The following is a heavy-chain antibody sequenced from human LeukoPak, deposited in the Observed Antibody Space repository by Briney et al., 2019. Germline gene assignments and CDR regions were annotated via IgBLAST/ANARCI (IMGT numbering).Heavy chain of an antibody. V-gene: IGHV1-2*04. J-gene: IGHJ4*02. CDR3: ARDQGMVATFKLPDYYLDY. CDR1: GYTFTGYY. Sequence: GASVKVSCKASGYTFTGYYMHWVRQAPGQGLEWMGWINHNSGGTNYAQKFQGWVTMTRDTSISTAYMELSRLRSDDTAVYYCARDQGMVATFKLPDYYLDYWGLGTLVTVSS. CDR2: INHNSGGT. D-gene: IGHD5-12*01.